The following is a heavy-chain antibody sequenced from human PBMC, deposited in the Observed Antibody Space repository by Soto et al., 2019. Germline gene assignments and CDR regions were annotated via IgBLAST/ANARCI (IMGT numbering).Heavy chain of an antibody. Sequence: EVQLLESGGGLVQPGGSLRLSCAASGFTFSSYAMSWVRQAPGKGLEWVSAISGSGGSTYYADSVKGRFTISRDNSKNSLYMQLNSLRAEDTAVYYCARPSPRYSSGWDAFDYWGQGTLVTVSS. CDR3: ARPSPRYSSGWDAFDY. J-gene: IGHJ4*02. CDR1: GFTFSSYA. CDR2: ISGSGGST. D-gene: IGHD6-19*01. V-gene: IGHV3-23*01.